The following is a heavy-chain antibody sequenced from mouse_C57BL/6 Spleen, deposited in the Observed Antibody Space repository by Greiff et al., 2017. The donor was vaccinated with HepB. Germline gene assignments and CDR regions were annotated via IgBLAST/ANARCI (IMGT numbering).Heavy chain of an antibody. V-gene: IGHV1-69*01. CDR3: AQCTTVVADY. CDR1: GYTFTSYW. CDR2: IDPSDSYT. J-gene: IGHJ2*01. Sequence: QVQLQQPGAELVMPGASVKLSCKASGYTFTSYWMHWVKQRPGQGLEWIGEIDPSDSYTNYNQKFKGKSTLTVDKSSSTAYMQLSSLTSEDSAVFYCAQCTTVVADYWGQGTTLTVSS. D-gene: IGHD1-1*01.